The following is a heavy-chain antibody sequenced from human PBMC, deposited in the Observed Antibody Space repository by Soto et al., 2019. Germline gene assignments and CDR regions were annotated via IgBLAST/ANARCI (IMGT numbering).Heavy chain of an antibody. V-gene: IGHV4-34*01. J-gene: IGHJ4*02. Sequence: SETLSLTCAVYGGSFSGYYWSWTRQPPGKGLEWIGEINHSGSTNYNPSLKSRVTISVDTSKNQFSLKLSSVTAADTAVYYCASYGDYFDYWGQGTLVTVSP. CDR3: ASYGDYFDY. D-gene: IGHD4-17*01. CDR2: INHSGST. CDR1: GGSFSGYY.